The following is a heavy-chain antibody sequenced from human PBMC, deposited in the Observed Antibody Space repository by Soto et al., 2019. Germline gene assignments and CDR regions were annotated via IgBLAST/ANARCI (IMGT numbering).Heavy chain of an antibody. Sequence: HPGGSLRLSCAASGFTVSTKYMSWVRQAPGKGLEWVSVIYSGGSTFYADSVRGRFTISRDNSKNTVNLQMNSLRAEDTAVYYCAKDLLVRFGELLGFYFDYWGQGTLVTVSS. D-gene: IGHD3-10*01. V-gene: IGHV3-66*01. CDR1: GFTVSTKY. CDR2: IYSGGST. J-gene: IGHJ4*02. CDR3: AKDLLVRFGELLGFYFDY.